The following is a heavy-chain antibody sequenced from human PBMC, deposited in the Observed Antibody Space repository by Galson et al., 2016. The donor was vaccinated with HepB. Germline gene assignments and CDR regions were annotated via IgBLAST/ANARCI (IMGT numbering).Heavy chain of an antibody. V-gene: IGHV4-31*03. D-gene: IGHD6-25*01. Sequence: TLSLTCTVSGASSSIGAYYWNWIRQSPGKGLEWVGYTHYSGSTYYNPSLKSRTSISLDKSTNQFSLQLTSGTGADTAVYYCARQGGRHWYFDLWGRGTLVTVSP. J-gene: IGHJ2*01. CDR2: THYSGST. CDR1: GASSSIGAYY. CDR3: ARQGGRHWYFDL.